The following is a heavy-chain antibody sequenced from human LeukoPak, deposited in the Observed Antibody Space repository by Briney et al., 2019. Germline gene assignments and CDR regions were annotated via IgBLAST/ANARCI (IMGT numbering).Heavy chain of an antibody. CDR3: ARVNDFWRTYDY. CDR2: IYHSGGT. D-gene: IGHD3-3*01. CDR1: GGSISSSNW. V-gene: IGHV4-4*02. Sequence: PSETLSLTCAVSGGSISSSNWWSWVRQPPGKGLEWIGEIYHSGGTNYNPSLKSRVTISVDKSKNQFSLKLSSVTAADTAVYYCARVNDFWRTYDYWGQGTLVTVSS. J-gene: IGHJ4*02.